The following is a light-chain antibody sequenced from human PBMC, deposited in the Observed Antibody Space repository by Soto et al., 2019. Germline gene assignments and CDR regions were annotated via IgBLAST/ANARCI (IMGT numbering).Light chain of an antibody. CDR2: EVS. CDR1: SIHVGGYNR. CDR3: SLYTSSSTWV. Sequence: QSVLTQPPSVSGSPGQSVTISCTETSIHVGGYNRVAWYQQPPGTAPKLMIYEVSNRPSGVPDRFSGSKSGNTASLTISGLQAEDEADYYCSLYTSSSTWVFGGGTQLTVL. J-gene: IGLJ3*02. V-gene: IGLV2-18*01.